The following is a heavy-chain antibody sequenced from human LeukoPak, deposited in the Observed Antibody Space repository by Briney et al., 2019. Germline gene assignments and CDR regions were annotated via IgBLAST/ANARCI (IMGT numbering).Heavy chain of an antibody. CDR1: EFSVGSNY. CDR2: IYSGGST. V-gene: IGHV3-66*01. Sequence: GGSLRLSCAASEFSVGSNYMTWVRQAPGKGLEWVSLIYSGGSTYYADSVKGRFTISRDNSKNTLYLQMNSLRAEDTAVYYCARERATLDYYYYMDVWGKGTTVTISS. J-gene: IGHJ6*03. CDR3: ARERATLDYYYYMDV. D-gene: IGHD5-12*01.